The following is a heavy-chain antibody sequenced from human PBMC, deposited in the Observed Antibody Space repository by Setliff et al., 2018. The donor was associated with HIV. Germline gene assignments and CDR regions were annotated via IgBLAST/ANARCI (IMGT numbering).Heavy chain of an antibody. CDR3: AKSPNRYSPLDWFDP. CDR1: GFTFSSYW. CDR2: IKQDGSEK. D-gene: IGHD5-18*01. V-gene: IGHV3-7*03. J-gene: IGHJ5*02. Sequence: PGGSLRLSCAASGFTFSSYWMSWVRQAPGKGLEWMANIKQDGSEKYYADSVKGRFTISRDNAKNSLYLQMNSLRSEDTALYYCAKSPNRYSPLDWFDPWGQGTLVTVSS.